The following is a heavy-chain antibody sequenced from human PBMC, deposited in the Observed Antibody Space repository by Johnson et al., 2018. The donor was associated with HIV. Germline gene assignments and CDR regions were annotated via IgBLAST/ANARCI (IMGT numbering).Heavy chain of an antibody. Sequence: VQLVESGGGVVQPGRSLRLSCAASGFTVSSNYMSWVRQAPGKGLEWVSAIYSGGSTYYADSVKGRFTISRDNSKNTLYLQMNSLRAEDTAVYYCASTIFGVAWHAFDIWGQGTMVIVSS. CDR2: IYSGGST. J-gene: IGHJ3*02. CDR1: GFTVSSNY. D-gene: IGHD3-3*01. CDR3: ASTIFGVAWHAFDI. V-gene: IGHV3-66*02.